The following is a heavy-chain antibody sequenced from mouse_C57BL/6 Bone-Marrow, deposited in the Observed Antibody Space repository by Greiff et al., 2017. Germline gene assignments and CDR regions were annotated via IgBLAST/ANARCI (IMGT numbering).Heavy chain of an antibody. Sequence: EVKVVESGGGLVKPGGSLKLSCAASGFTFSDYGMHWVRQAPEKGLEWVAYISSGSSTIYYAATVKGRFTISRDNAKNTMFLQMTSLRAEDTAMYYWARPDFGYAMGYWGQGKAVTVSS. CDR3: ARPDFGYAMGY. CDR2: ISSGSSTI. V-gene: IGHV5-17*01. CDR1: GFTFSDYG. J-gene: IGHJ4*01.